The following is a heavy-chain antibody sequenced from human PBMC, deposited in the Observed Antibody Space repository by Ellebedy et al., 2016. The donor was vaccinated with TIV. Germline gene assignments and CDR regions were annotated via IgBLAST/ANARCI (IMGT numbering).Heavy chain of an antibody. CDR1: GFTFSSYA. J-gene: IGHJ4*02. CDR2: ISSDGSNT. V-gene: IGHV3-74*01. CDR3: ARTSSGCSSLSCYV. D-gene: IGHD2-2*01. Sequence: GGSLRLXCAASGFTFSSYAMSWVRQAPGEGLVWVSRISSDGSNTAYADSVKGRFTVSRDNAKNTLYLQMNSLRADDTAVYYCARTSSGCSSLSCYVWGQGTLVTVSS.